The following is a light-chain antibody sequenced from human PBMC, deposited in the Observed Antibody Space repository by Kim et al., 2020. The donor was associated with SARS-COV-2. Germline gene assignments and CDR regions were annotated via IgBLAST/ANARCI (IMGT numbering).Light chain of an antibody. V-gene: IGLV3-1*01. J-gene: IGLJ2*01. CDR3: QAWDSSTAHVV. CDR1: KLGDKY. CDR2: QDS. Sequence: SPGQTASITCSGDKLGDKYACWYQQKPGQSPVLVIYQDSKRTSGIPERFSGSNSGNTATLTISGTQAMDEADYYCQAWDSSTAHVVFGGGTQLTVL.